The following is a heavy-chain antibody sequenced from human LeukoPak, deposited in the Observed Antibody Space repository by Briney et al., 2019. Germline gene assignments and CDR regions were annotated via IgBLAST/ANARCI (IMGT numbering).Heavy chain of an antibody. D-gene: IGHD2-15*01. CDR1: GGSISSYY. CDR2: IYTSGST. Sequence: KASETLSLTCTVSGGSISSYYWSWIRQPAGKGLEWIGRIYTSGSTNYNPSLKSRVTMSVDTSKNQFSLKLSSVTAAHTAVYYCARDQGCSGGSCYFADYWGQGTLVTVSS. J-gene: IGHJ4*02. CDR3: ARDQGCSGGSCYFADY. V-gene: IGHV4-4*07.